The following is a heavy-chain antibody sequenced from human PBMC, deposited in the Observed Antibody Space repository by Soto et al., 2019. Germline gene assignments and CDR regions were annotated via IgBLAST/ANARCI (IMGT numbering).Heavy chain of an antibody. D-gene: IGHD3-22*01. CDR3: ARGKRNPNYYDSSGYYNWFDP. J-gene: IGHJ5*02. CDR1: GGSISSGGYY. Sequence: PSETLSLTCTVSGGSISSGGYYWSWIRQHPGKGLEWIGYIYYSGSTYYNQSLKSRVTISVDTSKNQFSLKLSSVTAADTAVYYCARGKRNPNYYDSSGYYNWFDPWGQGTLVTVSS. V-gene: IGHV4-31*03. CDR2: IYYSGST.